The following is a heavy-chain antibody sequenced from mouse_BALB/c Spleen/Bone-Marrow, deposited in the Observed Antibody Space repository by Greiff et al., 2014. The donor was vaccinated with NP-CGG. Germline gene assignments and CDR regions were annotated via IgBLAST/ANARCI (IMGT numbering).Heavy chain of an antibody. CDR1: GFSLTSYG. CDR2: IWADGST. V-gene: IGHV2-9*02. D-gene: IGHD1-2*01. Sequence: QVQLQQSGPGLVAPSQSPSITCTVSGFSLTSYGVHWVRQPPGKGLEWLGVIWADGSTNYNSALMSRLSIRKDNSKSQVFLKMNSLQTDDTAMYYCARITTATGAMDYWGQGTSVTVSS. CDR3: ARITTATGAMDY. J-gene: IGHJ4*01.